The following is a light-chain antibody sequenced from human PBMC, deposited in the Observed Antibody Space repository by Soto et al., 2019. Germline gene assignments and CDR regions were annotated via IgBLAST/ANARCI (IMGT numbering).Light chain of an antibody. CDR3: ETWDSKTGV. CDR1: SGHSSYI. J-gene: IGLJ2*01. Sequence: QPVLTQSSSASASLGSSVKLTCTLSSGHSSYIIAWHQQQPGKAPRYLMKLEGSGSYNKGSGVPDRFSGSSSGADRYLSISNLQSEDEADYYCETWDSKTGVFGGGTKLTVL. V-gene: IGLV4-60*03. CDR2: LEGSGSY.